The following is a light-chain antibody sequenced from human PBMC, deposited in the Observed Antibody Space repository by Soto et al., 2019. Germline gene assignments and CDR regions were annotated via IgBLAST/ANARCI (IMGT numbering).Light chain of an antibody. CDR3: QHFNSYPRT. J-gene: IGKJ3*01. CDR1: QGISSA. V-gene: IGKV1-13*02. CDR2: DAS. Sequence: AIQLTQSPSSLSASVGDRVTITCRASQGISSALAWYQQKPGKAPKLLIYDASSLQSGVPSRFSGSGSGTDFTLTISSLQPEDVATYYCQHFNSYPRTFGPGTNVDIK.